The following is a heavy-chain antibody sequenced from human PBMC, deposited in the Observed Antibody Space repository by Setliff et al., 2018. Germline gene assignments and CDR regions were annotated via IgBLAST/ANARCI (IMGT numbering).Heavy chain of an antibody. J-gene: IGHJ3*01. V-gene: IGHV5-51*01. D-gene: IGHD2-2*01. CDR2: IYPGDSET. CDR1: GYSFISYW. CDR3: TRHEDRNKCTSSSCYRENDAFDV. Sequence: GESLKISCKGSGYSFISYWIDWVRQMPGKGLEWMGIIYPGDSETRYSPSFQGQVTISADKSINTAYLQWSSLKASDTAIYYCTRHEDRNKCTSSSCYRENDAFDVWGQGAMVTVSS.